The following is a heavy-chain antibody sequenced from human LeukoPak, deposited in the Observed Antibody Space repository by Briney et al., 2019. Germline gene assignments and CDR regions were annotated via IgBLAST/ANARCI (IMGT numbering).Heavy chain of an antibody. CDR3: ARDRSGYCSGGSCPADY. Sequence: ASVTVSCKASGYTFTSYGISWVRQAPGQGLEWMGWISAYNGNTNYAQKLQGRVTMTTDTSTSTAYMELRSLRSDDTAVYYCARDRSGYCSGGSCPADYWGQGTLVTVSS. CDR2: ISAYNGNT. V-gene: IGHV1-18*01. J-gene: IGHJ4*02. CDR1: GYTFTSYG. D-gene: IGHD2-15*01.